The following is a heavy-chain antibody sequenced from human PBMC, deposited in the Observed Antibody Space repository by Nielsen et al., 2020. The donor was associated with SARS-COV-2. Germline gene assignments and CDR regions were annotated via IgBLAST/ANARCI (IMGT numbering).Heavy chain of an antibody. CDR3: ARSHFWSGYSQYYFDY. J-gene: IGHJ4*02. CDR1: GFSLSTSGMC. Sequence: SGPTLVKPTQTLTLTCTFSGFSLSTSGMCVSWIRQPPGKALEWLARIDWDDDKYCSTSLKTRLTISKDTSKNQVVLTMTNMDPVDTATYYCARSHFWSGYSQYYFDYWGQGTLVTVSS. V-gene: IGHV2-70*11. D-gene: IGHD3-3*02. CDR2: IDWDDDK.